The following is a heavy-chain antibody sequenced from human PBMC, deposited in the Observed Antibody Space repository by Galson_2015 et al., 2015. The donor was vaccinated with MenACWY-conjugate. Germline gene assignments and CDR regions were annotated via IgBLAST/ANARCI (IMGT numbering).Heavy chain of an antibody. CDR3: VSLSTGGWFGRAFDI. V-gene: IGHV3-53*01. CDR2: IYSGGT. Sequence: SLRLSCAASGFTVRSNYMAWVRQAPGKGLEWISVIYSGGTSYADSVRGRFAISRDNSNDTLYIQMNSLRAEGSGVYYCVSLSTGGWFGRAFDIWGQGTKVIVSS. CDR1: GFTVRSNY. J-gene: IGHJ3*02. D-gene: IGHD2-8*02.